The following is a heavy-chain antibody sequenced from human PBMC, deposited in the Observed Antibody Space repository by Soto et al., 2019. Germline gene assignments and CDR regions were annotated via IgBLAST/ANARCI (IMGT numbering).Heavy chain of an antibody. Sequence: QVQLVQSGAEVKKPGSSVKVSCKASGGTFSSYAISWVRQAPGQGLEWMGGIIPIFGTANYAQKFQGRVTITADESTSTAYMELSNLRSEDTAVYYCARARRDILTNWFDPWGQGTLVTVSS. CDR3: ARARRDILTNWFDP. V-gene: IGHV1-69*12. D-gene: IGHD3-9*01. CDR1: GGTFSSYA. J-gene: IGHJ5*02. CDR2: IIPIFGTA.